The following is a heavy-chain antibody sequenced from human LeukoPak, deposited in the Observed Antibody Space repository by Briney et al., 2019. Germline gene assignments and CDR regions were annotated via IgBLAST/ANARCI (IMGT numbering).Heavy chain of an antibody. CDR1: GFTFSSYW. D-gene: IGHD2-2*01. CDR3: ARGNQQLPRSTPDY. CDR2: INSDGSST. J-gene: IGHJ4*02. V-gene: IGHV3-74*01. Sequence: GESLRLSCAASGFTFSSYWRHWVRQAPGKGLVWVSRINSDGSSTSYADSVKGRFTSSRDNAKHTLYLQMNSLRAEDTGVYYCARGNQQLPRSTPDYWGQGTLVTVSS.